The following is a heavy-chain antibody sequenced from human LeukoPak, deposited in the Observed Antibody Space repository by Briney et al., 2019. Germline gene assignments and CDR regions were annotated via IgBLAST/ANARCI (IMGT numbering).Heavy chain of an antibody. Sequence: GGSLRLSCAASGFTFSSYWMSWVRQAPGKGLEWVANIKQDGSEKYYVDSVKGRFTISRDNSKNTLYLQMNSLRAEDTAVYYCAGTSSGSYAWFDSWGQGTLVTVSS. J-gene: IGHJ5*01. CDR2: IKQDGSEK. CDR3: AGTSSGSYAWFDS. V-gene: IGHV3-7*03. CDR1: GFTFSSYW. D-gene: IGHD1-26*01.